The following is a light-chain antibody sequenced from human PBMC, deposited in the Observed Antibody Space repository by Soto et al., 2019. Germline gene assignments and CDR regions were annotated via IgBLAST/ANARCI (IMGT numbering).Light chain of an antibody. Sequence: DVQLTQSPSSLSVSVGDRVTLTCQASQAINKYLNWYQQKPGKAPKLLIYDATRLQRGVPSRFSGSASGAHFSVTINSLQPEDVATYYCQQYDTLPYSFGQGTKLEIK. J-gene: IGKJ2*03. CDR2: DAT. V-gene: IGKV1-33*01. CDR3: QQYDTLPYS. CDR1: QAINKY.